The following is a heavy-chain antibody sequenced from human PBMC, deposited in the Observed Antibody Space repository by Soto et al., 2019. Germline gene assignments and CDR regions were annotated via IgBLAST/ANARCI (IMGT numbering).Heavy chain of an antibody. J-gene: IGHJ6*02. CDR3: AGDFYYNMDV. CDR1: GFPFNGSA. Sequence: EVQLVESGGGLVHPGGSLKLSCAASGFPFNGSAMHWVRQASGKGLEWVGRIRSKPNNYATAYAASLKGRFTISRDDSKTTAYLQMNSLKTEDTAVYYCAGDFYYNMDVGGQGTTVTVSS. V-gene: IGHV3-73*02. CDR2: IRSKPNNYAT.